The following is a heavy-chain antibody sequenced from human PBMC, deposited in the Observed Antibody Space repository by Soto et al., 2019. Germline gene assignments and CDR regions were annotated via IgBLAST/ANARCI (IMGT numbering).Heavy chain of an antibody. CDR3: ARVSPLYYYYYYGMDV. CDR1: GYTFTSYA. D-gene: IGHD2-2*01. V-gene: IGHV1-3*01. J-gene: IGHJ6*02. Sequence: ASVKVSCKASGYTFTSYAMHWVRQAPGQRLEWMGWINAGNGNTKYSQKFQGRVTITRDTSASTAYMELSSLRSEDTAVYYCARVSPLYYYYYYGMDVWGQGTTVTVSS. CDR2: INAGNGNT.